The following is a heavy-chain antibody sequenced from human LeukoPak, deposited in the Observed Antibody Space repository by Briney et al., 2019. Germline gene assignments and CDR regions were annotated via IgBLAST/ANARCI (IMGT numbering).Heavy chain of an antibody. CDR3: ARDTRRDGYNFLDY. CDR1: GYTLTELT. Sequence: ASVKVSCKVSGYTLTELTMHWVRQAAGQGLEWMGWINPNSGGTNYAQKFQGRVTMTRDTSISTAYMELSRLRSDDTAVYYCARDTRRDGYNFLDYWGQGTLVTVS. J-gene: IGHJ4*02. V-gene: IGHV1-2*02. D-gene: IGHD5-24*01. CDR2: INPNSGGT.